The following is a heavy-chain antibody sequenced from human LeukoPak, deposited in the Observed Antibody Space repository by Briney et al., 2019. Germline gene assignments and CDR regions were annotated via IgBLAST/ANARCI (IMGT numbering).Heavy chain of an antibody. Sequence: PGGSLRLSCAASGFTFSSYAMSWVRQAPGKGLEWVSYVSSSSRTIYYSDSVKGRFTISRDNAKNSLYLQMSSLRAEDTAVYYCARLQGYDSRTEGGQGTLVTVSS. D-gene: IGHD3-22*01. CDR1: GFTFSSYA. CDR2: VSSSSRTI. CDR3: ARLQGYDSRTE. V-gene: IGHV3-48*04. J-gene: IGHJ1*01.